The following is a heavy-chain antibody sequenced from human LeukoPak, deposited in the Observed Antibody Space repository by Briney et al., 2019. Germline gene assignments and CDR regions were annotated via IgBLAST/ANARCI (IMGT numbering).Heavy chain of an antibody. D-gene: IGHD4-23*01. CDR1: GLTFSRYW. Sequence: GGSLRLSCEVSGLTFSRYWMHWVRQPPGGGLVWVSRINPDGSTTKYADSVKGRFTISRDNAKNTLYLQMNSLGVEDTATYHCTTGAGSGNNRPPDVFDIWGQGALVTVSS. J-gene: IGHJ3*02. CDR3: TTGAGSGNNRPPDVFDI. CDR2: INPDGSTT. V-gene: IGHV3-74*01.